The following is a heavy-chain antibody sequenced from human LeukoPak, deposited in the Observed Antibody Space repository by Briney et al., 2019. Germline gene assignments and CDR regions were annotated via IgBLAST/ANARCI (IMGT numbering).Heavy chain of an antibody. CDR3: ARVRGSYSVDY. D-gene: IGHD1-26*01. CDR1: GFTFSDYY. Sequence: GGSLRLSCAASGFTFSDYYMSWIRQAPGKGLEWISYISSSGTTIYYADSVKGRFTISRDNAKNSLYLQMNSLRAEDTAVYYCARVRGSYSVDYWGQGTLVTVYS. CDR2: ISSSGTTI. V-gene: IGHV3-11*04. J-gene: IGHJ4*02.